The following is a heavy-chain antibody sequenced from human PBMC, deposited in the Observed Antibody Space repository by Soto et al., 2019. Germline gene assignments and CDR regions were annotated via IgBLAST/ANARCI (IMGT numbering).Heavy chain of an antibody. V-gene: IGHV4-59*01. D-gene: IGHD4-17*01. CDR2: IYYSGST. J-gene: IGHJ6*04. CDR1: GGSISSYY. CDR3: ARGTGTVTTGYYYYGMDV. Sequence: SETLSLTCTVSGGSISSYYWSWIRQPPGKGLEWIGYIYYSGSTNYNPSLKSRVTISVDTSKNQFSLKLSSVTAADTAVYYCARGTGTVTTGYYYYGMDVWGKGTTVTVPS.